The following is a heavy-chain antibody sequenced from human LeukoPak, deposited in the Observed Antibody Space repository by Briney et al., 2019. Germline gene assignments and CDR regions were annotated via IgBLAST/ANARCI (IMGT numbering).Heavy chain of an antibody. CDR2: ISYDGSNK. Sequence: GRSLRLSCAASGFTFSSYAMHWVRQAPGKGLEWVAVISYDGSNKYYADSVKGRFTVSRDNSKNTLYLQMNSLRAEDTAVYYCASRGILTDYFDYWGQGTLVTVSS. CDR3: ASRGILTDYFDY. J-gene: IGHJ4*02. D-gene: IGHD3-9*01. CDR1: GFTFSSYA. V-gene: IGHV3-30*01.